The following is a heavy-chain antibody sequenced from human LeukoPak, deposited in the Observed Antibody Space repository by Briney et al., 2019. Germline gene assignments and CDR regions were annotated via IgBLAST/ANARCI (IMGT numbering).Heavy chain of an antibody. CDR1: GDSISNYY. J-gene: IGHJ4*02. CDR2: IYYSGST. CDR3: ASQGGVGAAQY. Sequence: PSETLSLTCSVSGDSISNYYWGWIRQPPGKGLEWIGSIYYSGSTYYNPSLKSRVTISVDTSKNQFSLKLSSVTAADTAVYYCASQGGVGAAQYWGRGTLVTVSS. D-gene: IGHD1-26*01. V-gene: IGHV4-39*07.